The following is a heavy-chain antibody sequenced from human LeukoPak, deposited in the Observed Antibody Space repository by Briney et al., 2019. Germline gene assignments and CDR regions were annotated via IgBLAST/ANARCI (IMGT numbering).Heavy chain of an antibody. CDR2: TRNRANSYTT. CDR1: GFTLSDHY. J-gene: IGHJ5*02. CDR3: AKAPRSSGASENNWFDP. Sequence: GGSLRLSCAASGFTLSDHYMDWVRQAPGKGLEWVGRTRNRANSYTTDYAASVKGRFTISRDDLKSSLYLQMNTLRAEDTAVYYCAKAPRSSGASENNWFDPWGQGTLVTVSS. D-gene: IGHD1-26*01. V-gene: IGHV3-72*01.